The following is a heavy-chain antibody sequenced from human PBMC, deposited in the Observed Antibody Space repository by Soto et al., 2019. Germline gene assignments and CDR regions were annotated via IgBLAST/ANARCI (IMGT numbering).Heavy chain of an antibody. CDR3: ASRNLAEAGTQHWFDP. J-gene: IGHJ5*02. Sequence: SVKGACKASGGPLSSYAIIWVRQAPGQGLEWMGGIIPIFGTANYAQKFQGRVTITADESTSTAYMELSSLRSEDTAVYYCASRNLAEAGTQHWFDPWGQGTLVTVSS. CDR1: GGPLSSYA. V-gene: IGHV1-69*01. CDR2: IIPIFGTA. D-gene: IGHD6-13*01.